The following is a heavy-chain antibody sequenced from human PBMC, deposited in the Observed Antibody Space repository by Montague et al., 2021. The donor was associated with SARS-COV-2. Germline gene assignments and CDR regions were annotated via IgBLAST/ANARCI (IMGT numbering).Heavy chain of an antibody. CDR1: HGSTSSSSYY. CDR2: IYHTGRT. D-gene: IGHD3-9*01. V-gene: IGHV4-39*01. Sequence: SETRSLTCTVSHGSTSSSSYYWGWIRQPPGKGLEWIGGIYHTGRTYNNPSLKSRVTLSVDTSRNQFSLKVSSVTAAETAMYYCAVVDILTGYSLNYWGQGTLVTVSS. J-gene: IGHJ4*02. CDR3: AVVDILTGYSLNY.